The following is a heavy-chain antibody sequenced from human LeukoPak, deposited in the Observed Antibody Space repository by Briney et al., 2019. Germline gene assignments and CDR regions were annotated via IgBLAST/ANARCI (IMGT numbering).Heavy chain of an antibody. D-gene: IGHD3-3*01. CDR1: GYTFTSYY. CDR3: ARGRGTPRGYYDFWSGYYLDENWFDP. CDR2: INPSGGST. J-gene: IGHJ5*02. Sequence: ASVKVSCTASGYTFTSYYMHWVRQAPGQGLEWMGIINPSGGSTSYAQKFQGRVTMTRDTSTSTVYMELSSLRSEDTAVYYCARGRGTPRGYYDFWSGYYLDENWFDPWGQGTLVTVSS. V-gene: IGHV1-46*01.